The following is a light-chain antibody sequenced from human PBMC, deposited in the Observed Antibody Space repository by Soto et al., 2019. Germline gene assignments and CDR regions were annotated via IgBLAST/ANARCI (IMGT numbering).Light chain of an antibody. CDR1: QSISSW. CDR2: DAS. CDR3: QQYNSYWT. J-gene: IGKJ1*01. V-gene: IGKV1-5*01. Sequence: DIQMTQSPSTLSASVGERVTITCRASQSISSWLAWYQQKPGKAPTLLIYDASSLESGVPSRFSGSGSGTEFTLTIRSLQPDDFANYYCQQYNSYWTFGQGTKVEIK.